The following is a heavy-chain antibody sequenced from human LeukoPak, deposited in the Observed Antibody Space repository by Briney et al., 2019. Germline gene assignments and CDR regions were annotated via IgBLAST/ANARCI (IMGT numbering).Heavy chain of an antibody. V-gene: IGHV3-66*01. CDR2: LYGGGAT. CDR1: GFTVSNNC. CDR3: AGGEIAAVRHY. Sequence: PGGSLRLSCAASGFTVSNNCMTWFRQGPGKGLEWVSVLYGGGATYYADSVKGRFSISRDKSKNTLYLQMNSLRVEDTAMYYCAGGEIAAVRHYWGQGALVTVSS. D-gene: IGHD6-13*01. J-gene: IGHJ4*02.